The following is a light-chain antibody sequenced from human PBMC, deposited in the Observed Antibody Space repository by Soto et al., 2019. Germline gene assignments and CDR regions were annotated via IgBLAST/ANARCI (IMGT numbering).Light chain of an antibody. CDR3: QQYYNWPMST. J-gene: IGKJ2*01. Sequence: EIVMTQSPATLSVSPGERATLSCRASQSVSSNLAWYQQKPGQAPRLLIYGASTRATGLPARFSGSGSGTEFTLTISSLQSEDFAVYYCQQYYNWPMSTFGQGTKLEIK. CDR2: GAS. CDR1: QSVSSN. V-gene: IGKV3-15*01.